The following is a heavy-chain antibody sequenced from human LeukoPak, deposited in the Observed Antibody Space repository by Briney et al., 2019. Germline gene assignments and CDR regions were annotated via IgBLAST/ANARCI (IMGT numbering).Heavy chain of an antibody. CDR3: AKSSSGGWYLLGDAFDI. Sequence: GGSLRLSCAASGFXFSSYGIHWVRQAPGKGLEWVAVIWYDGSNKYYADSVKGRFTISRDNSKNTLYLQMNSLRAEDTAVYYCAKSSSGGWYLLGDAFDIWGQGTMVTVSS. D-gene: IGHD6-19*01. V-gene: IGHV3-33*06. J-gene: IGHJ3*02. CDR1: GFXFSSYG. CDR2: IWYDGSNK.